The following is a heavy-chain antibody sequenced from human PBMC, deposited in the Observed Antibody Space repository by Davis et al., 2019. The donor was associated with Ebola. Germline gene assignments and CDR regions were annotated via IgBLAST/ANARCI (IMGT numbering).Heavy chain of an antibody. CDR1: GGSISSSY. J-gene: IGHJ4*02. CDR2: IYYSEST. D-gene: IGHD1-26*01. CDR3: AREETYSGTYYIDY. V-gene: IGHV4-59*01. Sequence: SETLSLTCTVSGGSISSSYWSWIRQPPGKGLEWIGYIYYSESTNYNPSLKSRVTISVDTSKNQFSLKLSSVTAADTAVYYCAREETYSGTYYIDYWGQGTLVTVSS.